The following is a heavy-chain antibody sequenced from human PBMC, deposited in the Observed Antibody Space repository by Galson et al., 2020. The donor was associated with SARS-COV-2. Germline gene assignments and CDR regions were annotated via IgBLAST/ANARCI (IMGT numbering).Heavy chain of an antibody. CDR3: AKSVSGYYPFDY. CDR2: ISYDGSNK. J-gene: IGHJ4*02. V-gene: IGHV3-30*18. D-gene: IGHD3-22*01. CDR1: GFTFSSYG. Sequence: GGSLRLSCAASGFTFSSYGMHWVRQAPGKGLEWVAVISYDGSNKYYADSVKGRFTISRDNSKNTLYLQMNSLRAEDTAVYYCAKSVSGYYPFDYWGQGTLVTVSS.